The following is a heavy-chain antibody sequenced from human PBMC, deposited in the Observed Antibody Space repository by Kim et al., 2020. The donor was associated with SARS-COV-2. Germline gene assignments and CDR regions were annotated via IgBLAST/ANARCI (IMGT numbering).Heavy chain of an antibody. Sequence: KFQGRVTINRDASESTAYMELSSLRSEDTAVYYCARAMGTIFGVVITPFDYWGQGTLVTVSS. D-gene: IGHD3-3*01. V-gene: IGHV1-3*01. CDR3: ARAMGTIFGVVITPFDY. J-gene: IGHJ4*02.